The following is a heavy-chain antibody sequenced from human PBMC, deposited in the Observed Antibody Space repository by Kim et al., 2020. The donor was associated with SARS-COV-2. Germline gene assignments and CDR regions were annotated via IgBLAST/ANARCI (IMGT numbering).Heavy chain of an antibody. CDR3: ATSARDYVWGSYRYTDY. D-gene: IGHD3-16*02. CDR1: GGSFSDYY. CDR2: INHSGST. Sequence: SETLSLTCAVYGGSFSDYYWSWIRQPPGKGLEWIGEINHSGSTNYNPSLKSRVTISVDTSKNQFSLKLSSVTAADTAVYYCATSARDYVWGSYRYTDYWGQGTLVTVSS. J-gene: IGHJ4*02. V-gene: IGHV4-34*01.